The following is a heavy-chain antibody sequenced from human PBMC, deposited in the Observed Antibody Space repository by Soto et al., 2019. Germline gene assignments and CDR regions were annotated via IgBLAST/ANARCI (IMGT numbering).Heavy chain of an antibody. CDR1: GYTFTSYD. CDR3: ASGRVYTFDY. J-gene: IGHJ4*02. CDR2: MNPNSGNT. V-gene: IGHV1-8*01. Sequence: QVPLVQSGAEVKQPGASVKVSCKASGYTFTSYDINWVRQATGQGLEWMGWMNPNSGNTGYAQKFQGRLTMTRTTSISSAYMELSSLRSEATALYYCASGRVYTFDYWCQGTLVTVSS. D-gene: IGHD4-4*01.